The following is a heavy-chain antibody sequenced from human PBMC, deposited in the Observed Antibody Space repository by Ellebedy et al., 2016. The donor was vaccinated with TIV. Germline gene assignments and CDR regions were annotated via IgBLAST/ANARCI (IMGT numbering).Heavy chain of an antibody. D-gene: IGHD4-11*01. Sequence: ASVKVSCKASGYTFTGYYMHWVRQAPGQGLEWMGFVDPSGGDTSYAQKFQGRLTMSRDTSTSTVHMELRSLRSEDTAVYYCARDNYLGFGKSFHFDHWGQGTPVTVSS. V-gene: IGHV1-46*01. J-gene: IGHJ4*02. CDR1: GYTFTGYY. CDR2: VDPSGGDT. CDR3: ARDNYLGFGKSFHFDH.